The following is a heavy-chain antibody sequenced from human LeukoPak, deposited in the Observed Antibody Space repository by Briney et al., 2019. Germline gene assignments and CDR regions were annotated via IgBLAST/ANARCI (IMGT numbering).Heavy chain of an antibody. Sequence: PGGSLRLSCAASGFTFNKHWMHWVRQAPGKGLVWVSRINSDGSSTSYADSVKGRFTISRDNAKNTLFLQMNSQRAEDTAVYYCARTGTAMVSAFDIWGQGTLVTASS. D-gene: IGHD5-18*01. J-gene: IGHJ3*02. CDR2: INSDGSST. CDR1: GFTFNKHW. CDR3: ARTGTAMVSAFDI. V-gene: IGHV3-74*01.